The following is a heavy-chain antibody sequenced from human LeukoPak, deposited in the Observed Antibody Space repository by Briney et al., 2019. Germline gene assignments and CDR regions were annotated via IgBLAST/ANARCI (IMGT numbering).Heavy chain of an antibody. D-gene: IGHD3-16*01. Sequence: GGSLRLSCAASGFTFSSYGMHWVRQAPGKGLEWVAVISYDGSNKYYADSVKGRFTISRDNSKNTLYLQMNSLRAEDTAVYYCAKAQGITFGGAQGAFDIWGQGTMVTVSS. CDR3: AKAQGITFGGAQGAFDI. J-gene: IGHJ3*02. V-gene: IGHV3-30*18. CDR1: GFTFSSYG. CDR2: ISYDGSNK.